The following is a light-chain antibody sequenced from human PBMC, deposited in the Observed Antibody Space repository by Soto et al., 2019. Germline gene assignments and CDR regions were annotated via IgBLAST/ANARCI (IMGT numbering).Light chain of an antibody. CDR2: EDN. CDR1: SGSIASNY. V-gene: IGLV6-57*04. J-gene: IGLJ2*01. Sequence: NFMLTQPHSVSESPGKTVTISCTRSSGSIASNYVQWYQQRPGSAPTTVIYEDNERPSGVPDRFSGSIDSSSNSASLTISGLKTDDEADYYCQSYHSGNVVFDGGTKLTVL. CDR3: QSYHSGNVV.